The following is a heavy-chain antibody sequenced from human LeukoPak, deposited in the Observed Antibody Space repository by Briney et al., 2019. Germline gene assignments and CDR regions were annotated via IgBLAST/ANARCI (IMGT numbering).Heavy chain of an antibody. CDR3: ASWGATHHYFGS. CDR1: GGSISTSNSY. CDR2: IYYSGIT. J-gene: IGHJ4*02. V-gene: IGHV4-39*01. D-gene: IGHD1-26*01. Sequence: PSETLSLTCAVSGGSISTSNSYWGWIRRPPGKGLEWVGSIYYSGITYYNPSLKSRVTISVDTSKNQFSLKLSSVTAADTAVYYCASWGATHHYFGSWGRGTLVTVSS.